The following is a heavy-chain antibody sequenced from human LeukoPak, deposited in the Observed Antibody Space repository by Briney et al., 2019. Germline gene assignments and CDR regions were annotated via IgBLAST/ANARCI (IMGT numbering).Heavy chain of an antibody. J-gene: IGHJ4*02. V-gene: IGHV4-59*08. CDR2: IDYSGNT. Sequence: SETLSLTCSVSGDSFSSYYWNWIRQPPGKGLEWIGYIDYSGNTNYSPALKSRVTISVDTSKKQLSLRLSSVTAADTGVYYCAGLWGTTFDYWGQGRLVTVSS. D-gene: IGHD3-16*01. CDR3: AGLWGTTFDY. CDR1: GDSFSSYY.